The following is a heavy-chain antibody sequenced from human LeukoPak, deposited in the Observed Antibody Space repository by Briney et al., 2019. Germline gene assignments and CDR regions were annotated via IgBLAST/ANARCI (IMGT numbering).Heavy chain of an antibody. CDR3: ARGPTYYYGSGSYFNDY. CDR1: GFTFSSYW. CDR2: INIDGSSK. J-gene: IGHJ4*02. Sequence: GGSLRLSCAASGFTFSSYWMHWVRQAPGKGLVWVSRINIDGSSKTYADSVRGRFTISRDNARNTLYLQMNSLRAEDTAVYYCARGPTYYYGSGSYFNDYWGQGTLVTVSS. V-gene: IGHV3-74*01. D-gene: IGHD3-10*01.